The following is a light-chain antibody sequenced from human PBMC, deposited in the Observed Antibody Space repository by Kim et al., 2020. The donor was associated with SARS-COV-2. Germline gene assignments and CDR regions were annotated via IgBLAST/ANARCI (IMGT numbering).Light chain of an antibody. V-gene: IGKV3-11*01. CDR2: DAS. J-gene: IGKJ4*01. Sequence: PWERATLSCSASQTINNKLVWYQQNPGQAPRLLIYDASIRATGIPDRFSGSGSGTDFTLTIGSLEPRDFAIYYCQQRGTWPPAVTFGGETKVDIK. CDR1: QTINNK. CDR3: QQRGTWPPAVT.